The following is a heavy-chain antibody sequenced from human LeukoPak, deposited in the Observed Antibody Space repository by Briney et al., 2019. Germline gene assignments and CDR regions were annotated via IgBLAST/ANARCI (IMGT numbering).Heavy chain of an antibody. V-gene: IGHV4-30-2*01. CDR1: GGSISSGGYY. CDR3: ARVVGYSYGYGLNFDY. CDR2: IYHSGST. Sequence: SQTLSLTCTVSGGSISSGGYYWSWIRQPPGKGLEWIGYIYHSGSTYYNPSLKSRVTISVDRSKNQFSLKLSSVTAADTAVYYCARVVGYSYGYGLNFDYWGQGTLVTVSS. D-gene: IGHD5-18*01. J-gene: IGHJ4*02.